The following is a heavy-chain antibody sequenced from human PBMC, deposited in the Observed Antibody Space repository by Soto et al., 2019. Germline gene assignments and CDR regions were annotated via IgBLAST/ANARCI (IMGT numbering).Heavy chain of an antibody. Sequence: GASVKVSCKASGYTFTSYDINWVRQATGQGLEWMGWMNPNSGNTDYAQKFQGRVTMTRDTSISTAYMELSRLRSDDTAVYYCAKSLELEPMVYYYFMDVWGKGTTVTVSS. CDR2: MNPNSGNT. V-gene: IGHV1-8*01. J-gene: IGHJ6*03. D-gene: IGHD1-1*01. CDR3: AKSLELEPMVYYYFMDV. CDR1: GYTFTSYD.